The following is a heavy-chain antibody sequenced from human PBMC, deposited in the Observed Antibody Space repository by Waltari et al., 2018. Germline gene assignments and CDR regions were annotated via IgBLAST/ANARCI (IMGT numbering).Heavy chain of an antibody. D-gene: IGHD4-17*01. CDR3: ARDQGDYDFDY. Sequence: QEQLQESGPGLVKPSETLSLTCTVSGGSISSYYWSWIRQPPGKGLEWIGYIYYSGSTNYNPSLKSRVTISVDTSKNQFSLKLSSVTAADTAVYYCARDQGDYDFDYWGQGTLVTISS. CDR1: GGSISSYY. J-gene: IGHJ4*02. CDR2: IYYSGST. V-gene: IGHV4-59*01.